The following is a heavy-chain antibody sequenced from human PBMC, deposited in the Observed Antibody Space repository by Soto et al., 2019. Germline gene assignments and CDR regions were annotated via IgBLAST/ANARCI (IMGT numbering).Heavy chain of an antibody. V-gene: IGHV4-4*02. CDR2: IYHSGST. CDR3: ARTGAIMVGGEHEYYYGMDV. CDR1: GGSISSSNW. D-gene: IGHD3-16*01. J-gene: IGHJ6*02. Sequence: PSETLSLTCAVSGGSISSSNWWSWVRQPPGKGLERIGEIYHSGSTNYNPSLKSRVTISVDKSKNQFSLKLSSVTAADTAVYYCARTGAIMVGGEHEYYYGMDVWGQGTTVTVSS.